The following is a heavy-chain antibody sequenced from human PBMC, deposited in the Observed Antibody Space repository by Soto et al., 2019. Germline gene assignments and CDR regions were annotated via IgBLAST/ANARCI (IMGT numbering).Heavy chain of an antibody. CDR1: GGTFSSYA. Sequence: SVKVSCKASGGTFSSYAISWVRQAPGQGLEWMGGIIPIFGTANYAQKFQGRVTITADESTSTAYMELSSLRSEDTAVYYCARDIGRANYYYYGMDVWGQGTTVTVSS. V-gene: IGHV1-69*13. J-gene: IGHJ6*02. CDR2: IIPIFGTA. CDR3: ARDIGRANYYYYGMDV. D-gene: IGHD1-26*01.